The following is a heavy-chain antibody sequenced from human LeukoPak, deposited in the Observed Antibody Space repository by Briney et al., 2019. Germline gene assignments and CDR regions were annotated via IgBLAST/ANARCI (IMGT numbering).Heavy chain of an antibody. CDR1: GGSISGYY. CDR3: ARGRTPLPNYNWFDP. J-gene: IGHJ5*02. V-gene: IGHV4-34*01. Sequence: PSESLSLTCTVSGGSISGYYWSWIRQPPGKGLEWIGEINHSGSTNYNPSLKSRVTISVDTSKNQFSLKLSSVTAADTAVYYCARGRTPLPNYNWFDPWGQGTLVTVSS. CDR2: INHSGST. D-gene: IGHD1-14*01.